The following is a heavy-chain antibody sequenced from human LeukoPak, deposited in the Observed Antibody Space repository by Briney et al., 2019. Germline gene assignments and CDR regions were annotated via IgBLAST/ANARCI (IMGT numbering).Heavy chain of an antibody. CDR2: IKPNSGVT. J-gene: IGHJ4*02. CDR3: ARDLAADLDY. Sequence: ASVRVSCKASGYTFTGYYMHWVRQVLGQGLEWMGWIKPNSGVTKYAQMFQGRVTMTRDTSINTAYMELSRLRSDDTAIYYCARDLAADLDYWGQGTLVTVSS. D-gene: IGHD6-13*01. CDR1: GYTFTGYY. V-gene: IGHV1-2*02.